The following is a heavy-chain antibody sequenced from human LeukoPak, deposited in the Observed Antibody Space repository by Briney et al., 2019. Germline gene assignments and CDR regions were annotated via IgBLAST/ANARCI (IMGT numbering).Heavy chain of an antibody. CDR1: GDFITSGSGIYS. Sequence: PSETLSLTCTVSGDFITSGSGIYSWGWLRQSPGKGLEWIGSVFYSGSTSYNPSLKSRVTMSVDTSKNQFSLKLSSVTAADTAVYYCARNSTTVNHVYKFFDYWGRGTLVTVSS. CDR3: ARNSTTVNHVYKFFDY. CDR2: VFYSGST. J-gene: IGHJ4*02. D-gene: IGHD4-17*01. V-gene: IGHV4-39*01.